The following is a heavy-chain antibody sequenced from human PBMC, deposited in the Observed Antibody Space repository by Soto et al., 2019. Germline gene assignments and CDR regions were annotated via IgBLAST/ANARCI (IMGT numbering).Heavy chain of an antibody. CDR3: ARNYARPICFDN. J-gene: IGHJ4*02. Sequence: QVQLQESGPGLVKPSQTLSLTYTVSGGSISSGGYYWSWIRQHPGKGLEWIGYIYNSGSTYYNPCLKSRVTKSLNTSKHQCSQKQSSVTDADTAVYNCARNYARPICFDNWGKGTLVTVSS. CDR2: IYNSGST. V-gene: IGHV4-31*03. CDR1: GGSISSGGYY. D-gene: IGHD1-7*01.